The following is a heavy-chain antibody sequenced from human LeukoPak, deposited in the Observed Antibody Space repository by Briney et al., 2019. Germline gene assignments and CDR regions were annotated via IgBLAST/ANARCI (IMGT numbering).Heavy chain of an antibody. Sequence: GGSLKLSCAASGFSVSSNYMSWVRQVPGKGLEWVSVIYSDDTTYYADSVKGRFTISRDNSKNTLYLQMNSLRAEDTAVYYCARTLGQGVFDYWGQGTLVTVSS. J-gene: IGHJ4*02. CDR1: GFSVSSNY. CDR2: IYSDDTT. D-gene: IGHD2-8*01. CDR3: ARTLGQGVFDY. V-gene: IGHV3-66*01.